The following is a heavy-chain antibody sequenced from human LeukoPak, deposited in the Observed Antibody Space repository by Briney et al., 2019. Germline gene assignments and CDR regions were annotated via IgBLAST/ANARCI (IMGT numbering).Heavy chain of an antibody. V-gene: IGHV3-66*01. D-gene: IGHD3-16*01. CDR3: GRGGYDVDV. CDR2: IRTDGTT. J-gene: IGHJ6*02. CDR1: GITVSNIY. Sequence: GGSLRLSCAASGITVSNIYMTWVRQAPNKGLEWVSTIRTDGTTIYADSVKGRFTISRNTSKNTLYLQMNSLRAEDTAVYYCGRGGYDVDVWGQGTTISVSS.